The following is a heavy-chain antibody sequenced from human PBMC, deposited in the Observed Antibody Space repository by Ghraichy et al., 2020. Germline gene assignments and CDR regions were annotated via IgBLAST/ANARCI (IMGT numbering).Heavy chain of an antibody. Sequence: ESLNISCTVSGGSISSYYWSWIRQPPGKGLEWIGYIYYSGSTNYNPSLKSRVTISVDTSKNQFSLKLSSVTAADTAVYYCARGRAYSSSRLKPNYYYGMDVWGQGTTVTVSS. CDR1: GGSISSYY. CDR3: ARGRAYSSSRLKPNYYYGMDV. J-gene: IGHJ6*02. V-gene: IGHV4-59*01. CDR2: IYYSGST. D-gene: IGHD6-6*01.